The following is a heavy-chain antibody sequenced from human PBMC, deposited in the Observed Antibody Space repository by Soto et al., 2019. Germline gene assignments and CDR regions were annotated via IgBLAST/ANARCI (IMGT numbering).Heavy chain of an antibody. J-gene: IGHJ5*01. V-gene: IGHV1-18*04. Sequence: ASVKVSWKASGYTFTSYGISWVRQAPGQGLEWMGWISAYNGNTNYAQKLQGRVTMTTDTSTSTAYMELRSLRSDDTAVYYCARFYSSGWPDDPWAQRSLVPVS. CDR1: GYTFTSYG. CDR2: ISAYNGNT. CDR3: ARFYSSGWPDDP. D-gene: IGHD6-19*01.